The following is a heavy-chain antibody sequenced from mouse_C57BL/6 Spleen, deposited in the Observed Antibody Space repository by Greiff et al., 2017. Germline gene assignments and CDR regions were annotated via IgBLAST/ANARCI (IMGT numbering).Heavy chain of an antibody. CDR3: AILDGYVWYFDV. Sequence: VKLMESGAELVQPGASVQVSCKASGYTFTSYWMHWVKQRPGQGLEWIGRIHPSDSDTNYNQKFKGKATLTVDKSSSTAYMQLSSLTSEDSAVYYCAILDGYVWYFDVWGTGTTGTVSS. D-gene: IGHD2-2*01. CDR1: GYTFTSYW. CDR2: IHPSDSDT. V-gene: IGHV1-74*01. J-gene: IGHJ1*03.